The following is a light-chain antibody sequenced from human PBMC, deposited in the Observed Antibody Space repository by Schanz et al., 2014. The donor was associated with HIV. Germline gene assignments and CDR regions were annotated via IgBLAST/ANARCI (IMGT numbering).Light chain of an antibody. Sequence: QSVLTQPPSASGPPGQRVTISCSGSNSDIGSSYVYWYQQLPGTAPKLLIYSNNHRPSGVPDRFSGSKSGTSASLAISGLQSEDEADYYCATWDISLNGPVFGGGTKLTVL. CDR1: NSDIGSSY. J-gene: IGLJ2*01. V-gene: IGLV1-44*01. CDR2: SNN. CDR3: ATWDISLNGPV.